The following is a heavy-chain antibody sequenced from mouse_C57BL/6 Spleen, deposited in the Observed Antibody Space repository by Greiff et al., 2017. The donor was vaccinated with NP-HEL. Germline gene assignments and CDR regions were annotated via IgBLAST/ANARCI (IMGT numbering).Heavy chain of an antibody. Sequence: QVQLQQPGAELVMPGASVKLSCKASGYTFTSYWMHWVKQRPGQGLEWIGEIDPSDSYTNYNQKFKGKSTLTVDKSSSTAYMQLSSLTSEDSAVYYCASYYGSSGAMDYWGQGTSVTVSS. CDR2: IDPSDSYT. CDR1: GYTFTSYW. CDR3: ASYYGSSGAMDY. J-gene: IGHJ4*01. D-gene: IGHD1-1*01. V-gene: IGHV1-69*01.